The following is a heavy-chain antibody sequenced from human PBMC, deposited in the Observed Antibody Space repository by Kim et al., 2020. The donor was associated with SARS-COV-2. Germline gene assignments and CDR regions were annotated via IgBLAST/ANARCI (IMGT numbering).Heavy chain of an antibody. CDR1: GFTFNSHA. CDR2: ISGRGDST. J-gene: IGHJ4*02. CDR3: AKVGHGPIGGKDYFDS. D-gene: IGHD1-26*01. Sequence: GGSLRLSCAASGFTFNSHAVSWVRQAPGKGLEWVSGISGRGDSTYYEESVKGRFTISRDNSKNTLYLQMNSLRAEDTAIYYCAKVGHGPIGGKDYFDSCGQGTLVTVSS. V-gene: IGHV3-23*01.